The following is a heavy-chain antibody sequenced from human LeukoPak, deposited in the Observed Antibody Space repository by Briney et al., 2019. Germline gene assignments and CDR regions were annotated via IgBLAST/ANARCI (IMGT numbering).Heavy chain of an antibody. J-gene: IGHJ4*02. CDR2: IRNDGSNK. Sequence: GGSLRLSCAASGFTSSYYGMHWVRQAPGKGPEWVAFIRNDGSNKYYADSVKGRFTISRDNSKNTLYLQMNSLRAEDTAVYYCASLLVGAPVDYWGQGTLVTVSS. CDR3: ASLLVGAPVDY. CDR1: GFTSSYYG. V-gene: IGHV3-30*02. D-gene: IGHD3-10*01.